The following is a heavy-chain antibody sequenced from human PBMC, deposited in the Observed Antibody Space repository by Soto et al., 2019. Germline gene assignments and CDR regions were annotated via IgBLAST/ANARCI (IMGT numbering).Heavy chain of an antibody. J-gene: IGHJ4*02. CDR2: ISGYDGNT. V-gene: IGHV1-18*01. CDR1: GYTFTSYG. CDR3: VRDRVDNDSTYYYPGNFDY. D-gene: IGHD3-22*01. Sequence: QVHLVQSGAEVKKPGASVKVSCKASGYTFTSYGISWVRQAPEQGLEWMGWISGYDGNTKYAQKFQDRVTMTTDTSTSSVYMELRSLRSDDTAVYYCVRDRVDNDSTYYYPGNFDYWGQGTLITVSS.